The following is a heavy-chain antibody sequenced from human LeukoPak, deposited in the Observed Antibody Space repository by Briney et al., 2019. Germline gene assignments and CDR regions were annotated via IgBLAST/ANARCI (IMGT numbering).Heavy chain of an antibody. CDR1: GFTFDDYA. CDR2: ISWNSGSI. J-gene: IGHJ4*02. Sequence: PGRSLRLSCAASGFTFDDYAMHWVRQAPGKGLEWVSGISWNSGSIGYADSVKGRFTISRDNAKNSLYLQMNSLRAEDTAVYYCARLLWFGDLDYFDYWGQGTLVTVSS. CDR3: ARLLWFGDLDYFDY. V-gene: IGHV3-9*01. D-gene: IGHD3-10*01.